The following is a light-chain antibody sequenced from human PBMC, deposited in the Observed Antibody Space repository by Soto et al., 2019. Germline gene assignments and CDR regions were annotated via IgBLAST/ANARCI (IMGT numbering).Light chain of an antibody. J-gene: IGKJ4*01. CDR3: QQYGTSPLT. CDR1: QSVSSSY. Sequence: EIVLTQSPGTLSLSPGERATLSCRARQSVSSSYLAWYQQKPGQAPRLLIYGAFNRATGIPDRFSGSGSGTDFTLTISRLEPEDVAVYYCQQYGTSPLTCGGGTKVEIK. V-gene: IGKV3-20*01. CDR2: GAF.